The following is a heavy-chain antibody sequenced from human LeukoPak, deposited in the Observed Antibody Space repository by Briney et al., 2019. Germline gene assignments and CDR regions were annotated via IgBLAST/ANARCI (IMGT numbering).Heavy chain of an antibody. J-gene: IGHJ4*02. CDR2: IYPGDSDT. CDR3: ARGDRYPRPSTLFDY. Sequence: PGESLKISCKGSGYSFTSYWVGWVRQMPGKGLEWMGIIYPGDSDTRYSPSFQGQVTISADKSISTAYLQWSSLKASDTAMYYCARGDRYPRPSTLFDYWGQGTLVTVSS. V-gene: IGHV5-51*01. CDR1: GYSFTSYW. D-gene: IGHD5/OR15-5a*01.